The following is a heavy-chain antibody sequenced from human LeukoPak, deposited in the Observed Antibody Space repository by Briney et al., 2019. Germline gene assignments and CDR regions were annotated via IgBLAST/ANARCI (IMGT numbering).Heavy chain of an antibody. J-gene: IGHJ4*02. CDR1: GGSISSGGYY. CDR2: ISAGGENT. D-gene: IGHD3-10*01. CDR3: TTSWPKVREGDQ. V-gene: IGHV3-23*01. Sequence: ETLSLTCTVSGGSISSGGYYWSWIRQHPGKGLEWLSEISAGGENTHHADSVRGRFTISRDNSKNTLYLQMNSLRVEDTAVYYCTTSWPKVREGDQWGQGTLVTVS.